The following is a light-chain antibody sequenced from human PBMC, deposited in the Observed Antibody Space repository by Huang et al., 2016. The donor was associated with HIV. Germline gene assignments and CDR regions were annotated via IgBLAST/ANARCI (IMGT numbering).Light chain of an antibody. Sequence: EIVLTQSPATLSLSPGERATLSCRASQSVSSYLAWYQQRPGPAPRRLIYDAANRATGIPARFSGSGSGTDFTLTISSLEPEDFAVYYCQQRSNWPPLTFGGGTKVEIK. CDR1: QSVSSY. CDR2: DAA. J-gene: IGKJ4*01. V-gene: IGKV3-11*01. CDR3: QQRSNWPPLT.